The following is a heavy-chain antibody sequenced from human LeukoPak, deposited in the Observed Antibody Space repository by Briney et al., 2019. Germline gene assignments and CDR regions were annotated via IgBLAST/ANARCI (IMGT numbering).Heavy chain of an antibody. CDR1: GGSFSGYY. J-gene: IGHJ4*02. Sequence: SETLSLTCAVYGGSFSGYYWSWIRQPPGKGLEWIGEINHSGSTNYNPSLKSRVIISVDTSKNQFSLKLSSVTAADTAVYYCARDYCSGGSCYEIDYWGQGTLVTVSS. D-gene: IGHD2-15*01. CDR3: ARDYCSGGSCYEIDY. CDR2: INHSGST. V-gene: IGHV4-34*01.